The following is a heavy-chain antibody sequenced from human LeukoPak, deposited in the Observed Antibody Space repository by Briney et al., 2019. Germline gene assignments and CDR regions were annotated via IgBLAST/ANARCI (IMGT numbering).Heavy chain of an antibody. CDR2: ISYDGSNK. J-gene: IGHJ4*02. V-gene: IGHV3-30*14. CDR3: ARGPVDTAMAAGIVATIYFDY. Sequence: GGSLRLSCAASGFTFSSYAMHWVRQAPGKGLEWVAVISYDGSNKYYADSVKGRFTISRDNSKNTLYLQMNSLRAEDTAVYYCARGPVDTAMAAGIVATIYFDYWGQGTLVTVSS. D-gene: IGHD5-12*01. CDR1: GFTFSSYA.